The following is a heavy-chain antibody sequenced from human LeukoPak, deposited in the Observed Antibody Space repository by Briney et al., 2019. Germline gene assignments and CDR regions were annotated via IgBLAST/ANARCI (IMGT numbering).Heavy chain of an antibody. Sequence: GASVKVSCKASGYTFTSYDINWVRQATGQGLEWMGWMNPNSGNTGYAQKFQGRVTMTRNTSISTAYMELSSLRSEDTAVYYCARGLRLGYCSGGSCSGGFDPWGQGTLVTVPS. D-gene: IGHD2-15*01. CDR2: MNPNSGNT. CDR3: ARGLRLGYCSGGSCSGGFDP. V-gene: IGHV1-8*01. J-gene: IGHJ5*02. CDR1: GYTFTSYD.